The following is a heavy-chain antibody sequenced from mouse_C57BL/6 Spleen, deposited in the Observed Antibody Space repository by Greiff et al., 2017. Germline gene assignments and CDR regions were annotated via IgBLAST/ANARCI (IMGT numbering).Heavy chain of an antibody. CDR2: IYPSDSET. CDR3: ARSEGNPFAY. D-gene: IGHD2-1*01. Sequence: QVQLQQPGAELVRPGSSVKLSCKASGYTFTSYWMDWVKQRPGQGLEWIGNIYPSDSETHYNQKFKDKATLTVDKSSSTAYMQLSSLTSEDSAVYYLARSEGNPFAYWGQGTLVTVSA. CDR1: GYTFTSYW. J-gene: IGHJ3*01. V-gene: IGHV1-61*01.